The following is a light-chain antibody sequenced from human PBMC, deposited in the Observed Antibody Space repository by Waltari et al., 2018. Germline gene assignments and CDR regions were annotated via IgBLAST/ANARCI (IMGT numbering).Light chain of an antibody. Sequence: QSALTQPAPVSGSPDLSRTTSCTGASTEIGGYNSVSCYQHHPCKAPKLMVYDVSKRPSGVSNRFSGSKSGNTASLTISGLQAEDEAEYYCSSYTSSSTDVVFGGGTKLTVL. CDR2: DVS. CDR1: STEIGGYNS. CDR3: SSYTSSSTDVV. J-gene: IGLJ2*01. V-gene: IGLV2-14*03.